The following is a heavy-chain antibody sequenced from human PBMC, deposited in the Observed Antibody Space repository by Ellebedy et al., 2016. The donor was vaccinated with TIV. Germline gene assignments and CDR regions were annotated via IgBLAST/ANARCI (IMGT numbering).Heavy chain of an antibody. D-gene: IGHD1-26*01. J-gene: IGHJ3*02. Sequence: GGSLRLSXAASGFTFSSYGMHWVRQAPGKGLEWVSVIYSGGSTYYADSVKGRFTISRHNSKNTLYLQMNSLRAEDTAVYYCARAAGSYEAFDIWGQGTMVTVSS. V-gene: IGHV3-53*04. CDR1: GFTFSSYG. CDR3: ARAAGSYEAFDI. CDR2: IYSGGST.